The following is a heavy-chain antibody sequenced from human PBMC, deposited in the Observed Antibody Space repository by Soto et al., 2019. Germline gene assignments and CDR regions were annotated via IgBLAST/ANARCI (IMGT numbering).Heavy chain of an antibody. CDR2: INPNSGGT. Sequence: ASVKVSCKASGYTFTGYYMHWVRQAPGQGLEWMGWINPNSGGTNFAQKFQGRVTMTRDTSISTAYMELSRLRSDDTAVYYCARASDLDYGTNNRFDRWGQGTLVTVSS. CDR3: ARASDLDYGTNNRFDR. D-gene: IGHD3-10*01. J-gene: IGHJ5*02. CDR1: GYTFTGYY. V-gene: IGHV1-2*02.